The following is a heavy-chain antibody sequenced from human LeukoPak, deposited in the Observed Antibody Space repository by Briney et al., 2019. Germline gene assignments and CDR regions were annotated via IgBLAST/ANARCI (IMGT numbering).Heavy chain of an antibody. CDR2: ISSDSSFT. D-gene: IGHD6-13*01. CDR3: ARERRSGSKYFDY. V-gene: IGHV3-11*05. Sequence: GGSLRLSCAASGVTFNDNSYMGWIRQAPGKGLEWVSYISSDSSFTTYADSVRGRFTISRDNTNNSLYLQMYNLGAEDTAVYFCARERRSGSKYFDYWGQGTLVTVSS. J-gene: IGHJ4*02. CDR1: GVTFNDNSY.